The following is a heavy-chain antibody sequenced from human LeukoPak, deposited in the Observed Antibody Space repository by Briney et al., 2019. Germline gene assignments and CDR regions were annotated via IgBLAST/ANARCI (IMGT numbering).Heavy chain of an antibody. D-gene: IGHD6-13*01. CDR1: GFTVRSNY. J-gene: IGHJ4*02. Sequence: GGSLRLSCAASGFTVRSNYMSWVRQAPGKGLEWVSIIFIGGTTYYADFVKGRFTISRDSSKSTLYLQMNSLRGEDTAVYYCASHSSSWYTFDYWGQGTLVTVSS. V-gene: IGHV3-53*01. CDR3: ASHSSSWYTFDY. CDR2: IFIGGTT.